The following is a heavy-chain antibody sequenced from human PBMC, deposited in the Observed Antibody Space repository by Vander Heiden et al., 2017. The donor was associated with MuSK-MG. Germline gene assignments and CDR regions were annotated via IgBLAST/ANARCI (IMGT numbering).Heavy chain of an antibody. CDR1: GFSLSNARMG. CDR3: ARGPTVVTGDHDAFDI. Sequence: QVTLKESGPVLVKPTETLTLTCPVSGFSLSNARMGVSWIRQPPGKALEWLAHIFSNDEKSYSTSLKSRLTISKDTSKSQVVLTMTNMDPVDTATYYCARGPTVVTGDHDAFDIWGQGTMVTVSS. CDR2: IFSNDEK. D-gene: IGHD4-17*01. V-gene: IGHV2-26*01. J-gene: IGHJ3*02.